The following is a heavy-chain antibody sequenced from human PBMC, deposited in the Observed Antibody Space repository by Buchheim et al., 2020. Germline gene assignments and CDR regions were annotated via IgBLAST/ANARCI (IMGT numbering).Heavy chain of an antibody. CDR3: ARGGLEYDSSGYYYYYYGMDV. V-gene: IGHV4-30-2*01. CDR2: IYHSGST. Sequence: QLQLQESGSGLVKPSQTLSLTCAVSGGSISSGGYSWSWIRQPPGKGLEWIGYIYHSGSTYYNPSLKSRVTISVDRSKNQFSLKLSSVTAADTAVYHCARGGLEYDSSGYYYYYYGMDVWGQGTT. CDR1: GGSISSGGYS. J-gene: IGHJ6*02. D-gene: IGHD3-22*01.